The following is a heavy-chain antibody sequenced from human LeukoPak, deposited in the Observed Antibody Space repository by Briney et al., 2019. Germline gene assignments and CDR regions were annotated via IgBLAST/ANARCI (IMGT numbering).Heavy chain of an antibody. CDR1: GYSFTSYR. D-gene: IGHD6-13*01. Sequence: GESLKISCKGSGYSFTSYRIGWVRQMPGKGLEWMGIIYPGDPDTRYSPSFQGQVTISADKSISTAYLQWSSLKASDTAMYYCARRTYSSSWSTVYYFDYWGQGTLVTVSS. J-gene: IGHJ4*02. CDR2: IYPGDPDT. CDR3: ARRTYSSSWSTVYYFDY. V-gene: IGHV5-51*01.